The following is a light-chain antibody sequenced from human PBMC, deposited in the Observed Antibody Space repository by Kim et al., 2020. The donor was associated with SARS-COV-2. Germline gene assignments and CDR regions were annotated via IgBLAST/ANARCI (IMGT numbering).Light chain of an antibody. CDR2: EVS. CDR3: SSYAGSNNLGV. J-gene: IGLJ3*02. V-gene: IGLV2-8*01. Sequence: QSALTQPPSASGAPGQSVTISCTGTSSDVGGYNYVSWYQQQPGKAPKLMIYEVSKRPSGVPDRFSGSKSGNTASLTVSGLQAEDEADYYCSSYAGSNNLGVFGGGTQLTVL. CDR1: SSDVGGYNY.